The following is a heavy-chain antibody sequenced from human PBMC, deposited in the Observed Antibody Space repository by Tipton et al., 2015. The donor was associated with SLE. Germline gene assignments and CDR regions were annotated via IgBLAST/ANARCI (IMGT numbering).Heavy chain of an antibody. Sequence: TLSLTCTVSGGSVSSSSKYGAWIRQPPGKGLEWIGGISYTGTTTNYNSFLKSRVTISVDTSKNQFSLRLTSVIAADTAVYYCARLHGYSYGLNWFDPWGQGTLISVSS. CDR2: ISYTGTTT. D-gene: IGHD5-18*01. CDR1: GGSVSSSSKY. V-gene: IGHV4-39*07. CDR3: ARLHGYSYGLNWFDP. J-gene: IGHJ5*02.